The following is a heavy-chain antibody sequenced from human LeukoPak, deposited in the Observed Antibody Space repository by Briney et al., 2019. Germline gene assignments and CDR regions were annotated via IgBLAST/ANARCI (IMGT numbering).Heavy chain of an antibody. Sequence: ASVKVSCKASGYTFTSYGISWVRQPPGQGLEWVGWISAYNGNTNYAQKLQGRVTMTTDASTSPAYRELRSLRSDDTAVYYCAREAGDGDYMRGYYYGMDVWRQGTTVTVS. D-gene: IGHD4-17*01. CDR1: GYTFTSYG. CDR2: ISAYNGNT. CDR3: AREAGDGDYMRGYYYGMDV. V-gene: IGHV1-18*01. J-gene: IGHJ6*02.